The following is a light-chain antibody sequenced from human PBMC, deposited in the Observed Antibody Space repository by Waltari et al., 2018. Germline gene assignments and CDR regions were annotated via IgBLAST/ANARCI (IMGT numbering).Light chain of an antibody. CDR2: QVT. J-gene: IGLJ2*01. CDR1: SHDVGYFDL. V-gene: IGLV2-23*02. Sequence: QSALTQPAPVSGSPGQSIPISCTGPSHDVGYFDLVSWYQQHPGNAPKLLIYQVTKRPSEISYRFSGSKSGSTASLTISGLQSEDEADYYCSSYAGDNRLIFGGGTKVTVL. CDR3: SSYAGDNRLI.